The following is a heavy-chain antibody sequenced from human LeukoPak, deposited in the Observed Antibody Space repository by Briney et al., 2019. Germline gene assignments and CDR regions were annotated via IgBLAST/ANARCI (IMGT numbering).Heavy chain of an antibody. CDR1: GASISDYY. V-gene: IGHV4-4*07. Sequence: SETLSLTCTVSGASISDYYWSWIRQSAGKGLEWIGRISTTGSTYYNPSFQSRVTMSADPSKTLFFLRLRSVTAANTAVYYCARSPSTIGWNWGYYFDYWGQGSLVTVSS. D-gene: IGHD3-3*01. CDR3: ARSPSTIGWNWGYYFDY. J-gene: IGHJ4*02. CDR2: ISTTGST.